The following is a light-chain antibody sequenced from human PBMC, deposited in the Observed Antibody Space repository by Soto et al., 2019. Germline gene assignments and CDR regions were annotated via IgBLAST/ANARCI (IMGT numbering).Light chain of an antibody. CDR1: QSVSGN. J-gene: IGKJ4*01. Sequence: EVVLTQSPDTLSLSPGERATLSCRASQSVSGNNLVWYQQKPGQAPSLLIYGASARATGIPDRFSGSGSGTEFTLTINSLQSEDFAVYYCQQYYSWPLTFGGGTTVEIK. CDR2: GAS. CDR3: QQYYSWPLT. V-gene: IGKV3-15*01.